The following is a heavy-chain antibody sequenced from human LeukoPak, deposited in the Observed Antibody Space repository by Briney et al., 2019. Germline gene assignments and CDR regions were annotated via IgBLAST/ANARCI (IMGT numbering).Heavy chain of an antibody. CDR3: AKESDGYTHFDY. D-gene: IGHD5-24*01. CDR2: IWYDGSNK. V-gene: IGHV3-33*06. CDR1: GFTFSSYG. J-gene: IGHJ4*02. Sequence: GGSLRLSCAASGFTFSSYGMHWVRQAPGKGLEWVAVIWYDGSNKYYADSVKGRFTIPRDNSKNTLYLQMNSLRAEDTAVYYCAKESDGYTHFDYWGQGTLVTVSS.